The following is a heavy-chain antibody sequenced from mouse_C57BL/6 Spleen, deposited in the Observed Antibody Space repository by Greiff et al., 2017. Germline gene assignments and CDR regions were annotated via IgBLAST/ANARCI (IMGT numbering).Heavy chain of an antibody. D-gene: IGHD1-1*01. V-gene: IGHV1-64*01. J-gene: IGHJ4*01. CDR1: GYTFTSYW. CDR2: IHPNSGST. CDR3: ARWDGSPYYAMDY. Sequence: QVQLQQPGAELVKPGASVKLSCKASGYTFTSYWMHWVKQRPGQGLEWIGMIHPNSGSTNYNEKFKSKATLTVDKSSSTAYMQLSSLTSEDSAVYYCARWDGSPYYAMDYWGQGTSVTVSS.